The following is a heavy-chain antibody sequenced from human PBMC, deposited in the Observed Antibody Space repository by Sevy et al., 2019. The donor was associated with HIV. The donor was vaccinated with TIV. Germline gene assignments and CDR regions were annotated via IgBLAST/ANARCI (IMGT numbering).Heavy chain of an antibody. V-gene: IGHV4-34*01. J-gene: IGHJ4*02. CDR3: ARGLRGWNSGYGPPHFDY. CDR1: GGSFSGYY. Sequence: SETLSLTCAVYGGSFSGYYWSWIRQPPGKGLEWIGEINHSGSTSYNPSLKSRVTISVDTSKNQFSLKLSSVTAADTTVYYCARGLRGWNSGYGPPHFDYWGQGTLVTVSS. D-gene: IGHD5-12*01. CDR2: INHSGST.